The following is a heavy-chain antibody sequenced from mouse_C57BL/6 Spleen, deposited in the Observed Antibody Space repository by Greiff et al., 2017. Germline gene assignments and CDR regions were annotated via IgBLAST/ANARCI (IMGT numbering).Heavy chain of an antibody. D-gene: IGHD1-1*01. CDR2: IDPSDSET. CDR3: ARETTVVASYWYFDV. V-gene: IGHV1-52*01. CDR1: GYTFTSYW. Sequence: VKLQQPGAELVRPGSSVKLSCKASGYTFTSYWMHWVKQRPIQGLEWIGNIDPSDSETHYNQKFKDKATLNVDKSSSTAYMQLSSLTSEDSAVYYCARETTVVASYWYFDVWGTGTTVTVSS. J-gene: IGHJ1*03.